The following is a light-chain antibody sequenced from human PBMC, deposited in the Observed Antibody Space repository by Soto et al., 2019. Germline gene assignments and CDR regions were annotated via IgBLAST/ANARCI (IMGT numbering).Light chain of an antibody. Sequence: DIQMTQSPSSLSASVGDRVTITCRASQSISSFLSWYQQKPGKAPKLLIYAASSLQSGVSSRFSGGVSGADFTLTITSLKTEDSATYYCQQSYSPPRTFGQGTKVDIK. CDR1: QSISSF. CDR3: QQSYSPPRT. J-gene: IGKJ1*01. CDR2: AAS. V-gene: IGKV1-39*01.